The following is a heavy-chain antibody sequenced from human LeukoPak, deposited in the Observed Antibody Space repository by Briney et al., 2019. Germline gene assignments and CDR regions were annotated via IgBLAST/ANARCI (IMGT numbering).Heavy chain of an antibody. CDR2: ISYSGST. D-gene: IGHD3-16*02. CDR3: ARYVWGSYPTFEDY. J-gene: IGHJ4*02. V-gene: IGHV4-59*01. CDR1: GGSISRYY. Sequence: ESGPTLVNPSETLSLTCTVSGGSISRYYWSWIRQPPGKGPEWVGYISYSGSTNYYPSLKSRVTISVDTSKNQFSLKLSSVTAADTAVYYCARYVWGSYPTFEDYWGQGTLVTVSS.